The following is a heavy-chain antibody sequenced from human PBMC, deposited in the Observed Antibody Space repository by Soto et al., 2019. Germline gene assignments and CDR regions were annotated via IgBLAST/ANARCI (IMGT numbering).Heavy chain of an antibody. CDR1: GYTFTSYY. CDR3: ARDPAPSSSQRTPRFDY. V-gene: IGHV1-46*01. Sequence: QVQLVQSGAEVKKPGASVKVSCKASGYTFTSYYMHWVRQAPGQGLEWMGIINPSGGSTSYAQKFQGRVTMTRDTSTSTVYMELSSLRSEDTAVYYCARDPAPSSSQRTPRFDYWGQGTLVTVSS. J-gene: IGHJ4*02. D-gene: IGHD6-6*01. CDR2: INPSGGST.